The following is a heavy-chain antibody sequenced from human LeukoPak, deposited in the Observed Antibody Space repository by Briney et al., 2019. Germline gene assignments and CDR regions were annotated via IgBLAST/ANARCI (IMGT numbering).Heavy chain of an antibody. D-gene: IGHD3-10*01. V-gene: IGHV1-8*01. CDR3: ASAGITMVRGPTEGYFDY. J-gene: IGHJ4*02. CDR1: GYTFTSYD. CDR2: MNPNSGNT. Sequence: GASVKVSCKASGYTFTSYDINWVRQATGQGLEWMGWMNPNSGNTGYAQKFQGRVTMTRDTSISTAYMELSRLRSDDTAVYYCASAGITMVRGPTEGYFDYWGQGTLVTVSS.